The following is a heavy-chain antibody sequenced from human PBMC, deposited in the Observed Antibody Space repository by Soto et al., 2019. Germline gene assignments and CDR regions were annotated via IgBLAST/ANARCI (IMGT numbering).Heavy chain of an antibody. D-gene: IGHD3-3*01. CDR1: GFTFSSYG. V-gene: IGHV3-30*18. Sequence: QVQLVESGGGVVQPGRSLRLSCAASGFTFSSYGMHWVRQAPGKGLEWVAVISYAGSNKYYADSVKGRFTLSRDNSKHPLYLQMSSMRAEDTAVYYCAKDRDRPYYDFWSGLNYYYGMDVWGQGPTVTASS. J-gene: IGHJ6*02. CDR2: ISYAGSNK. CDR3: AKDRDRPYYDFWSGLNYYYGMDV.